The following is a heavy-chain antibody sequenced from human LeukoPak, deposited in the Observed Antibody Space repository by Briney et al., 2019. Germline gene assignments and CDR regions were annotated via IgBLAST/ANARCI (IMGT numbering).Heavy chain of an antibody. D-gene: IGHD4-17*01. CDR2: IYYSGST. J-gene: IGHJ4*02. CDR1: GGSISSYY. Sequence: SETLSPTCTVSGGSISSYYWSWIRQPPGKGLEWIGYIYYSGSTNYNPSLKSRVTISVDTSKNQFSLKLSSVTAADTAVYYCASMTPEARFDYWGQGTLVTVSS. V-gene: IGHV4-59*08. CDR3: ASMTPEARFDY.